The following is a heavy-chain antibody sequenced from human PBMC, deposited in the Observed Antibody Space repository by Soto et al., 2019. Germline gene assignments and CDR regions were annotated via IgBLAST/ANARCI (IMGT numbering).Heavy chain of an antibody. Sequence: SETLSLTCTVSGGSISSGGYYWSWIRQHPGKGLEWIGYIYYSGSTYCNPSLKSRVTISVDTSKNQFSLKLSSVTAADTAVYYCARDAPPHDFWSGYHDYYGMDVWGQGTTVTVSS. CDR1: GGSISSGGYY. CDR2: IYYSGST. CDR3: ARDAPPHDFWSGYHDYYGMDV. D-gene: IGHD3-3*01. V-gene: IGHV4-31*03. J-gene: IGHJ6*02.